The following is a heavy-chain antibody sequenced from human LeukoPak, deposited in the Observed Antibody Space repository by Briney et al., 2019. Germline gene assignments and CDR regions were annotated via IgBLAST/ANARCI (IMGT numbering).Heavy chain of an antibody. CDR1: GFTFSSYG. V-gene: IGHV3-33*01. D-gene: IGHD3-10*01. J-gene: IGHJ4*02. CDR3: ARDLESGGPFDY. Sequence: GGSLRLSCAASGFTFSSYGMHWVRQAPGEGLEWVAVIWYDGSNKYYADSVKGRFTISRDNSKNTLYLQMNSLRAEDTAVYYCARDLESGGPFDYWGQGTLVTVSS. CDR2: IWYDGSNK.